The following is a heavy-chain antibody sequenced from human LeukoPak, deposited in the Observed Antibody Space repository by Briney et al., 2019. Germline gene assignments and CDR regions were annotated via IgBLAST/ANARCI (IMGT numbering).Heavy chain of an antibody. CDR1: GFTFNIYS. V-gene: IGHV3-23*01. D-gene: IGHD3-10*01. CDR2: ITDSGGST. J-gene: IGHJ4*02. Sequence: PGGSLRLSCAASGFTFNIYSMSWVRQAPGRGLEWVSAITDSGGSTYYADSVKGRFTISRDNSKNTLFLQMTSLRAEDTALYYCAKRSGYFDYWGRGTLVTVSS. CDR3: AKRSGYFDY.